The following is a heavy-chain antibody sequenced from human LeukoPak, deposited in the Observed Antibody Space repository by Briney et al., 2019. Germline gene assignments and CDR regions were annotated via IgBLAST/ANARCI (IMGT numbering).Heavy chain of an antibody. J-gene: IGHJ4*02. CDR3: ARYVWGSYPTFEDY. CDR1: GGSISSYY. V-gene: IGHV4-59*01. D-gene: IGHD3-16*02. Sequence: SETLSLTCTVSGGSISSYYWNWIRQPPGKGLEWIGYIYYSGSTNYNTSLKSRLTISVDTSKNQFSLKLSSVTAADTAVYYCARYVWGSYPTFEDYWGQGTLVTVSS. CDR2: IYYSGST.